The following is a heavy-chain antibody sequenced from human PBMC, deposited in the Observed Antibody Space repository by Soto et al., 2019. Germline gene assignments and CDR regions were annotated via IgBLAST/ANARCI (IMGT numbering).Heavy chain of an antibody. V-gene: IGHV1-69*12. CDR3: ASSVAKYDYYGMDV. CDR2: IIPIFGTA. CDR1: GGTFSSYA. J-gene: IGHJ6*02. Sequence: QVQLVQSGAEVKKPGSSVKVSCKASGGTFSSYAISWVRQAPGQGLEWMGGIIPIFGTANYAQKFQGRVTITADESTSKAHMELSSLRSADTAVYYCASSVAKYDYYGMDVWGRGTTVTVSS. D-gene: IGHD5-12*01.